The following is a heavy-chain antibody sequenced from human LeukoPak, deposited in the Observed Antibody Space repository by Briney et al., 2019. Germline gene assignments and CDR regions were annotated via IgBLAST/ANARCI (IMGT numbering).Heavy chain of an antibody. D-gene: IGHD6-19*01. CDR2: IYHSGST. J-gene: IGHJ4*02. Sequence: SQTLSLTCAVSGGSISSGGYSWSWIRQPPGKGLEWIGYIYHSGSTYYNPSLKSRVTISVDRSKNQFSLKLSSVTAADTAVYYCARGGIAVAGNIDYWGQGTLVTVSP. CDR3: ARGGIAVAGNIDY. CDR1: GGSISSGGYS. V-gene: IGHV4-30-2*01.